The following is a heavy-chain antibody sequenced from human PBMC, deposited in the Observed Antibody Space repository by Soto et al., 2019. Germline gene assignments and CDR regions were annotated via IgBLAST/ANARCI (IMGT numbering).Heavy chain of an antibody. V-gene: IGHV1-18*01. CDR3: ARHGSYGGWTYVPYYYYGMDV. J-gene: IGHJ6*02. CDR2: ISAYNGNT. CDR1: GYTFTSYG. Sequence: ASVKVSCKASGYTFTSYGISWVRQAPGQGLEWMGWISAYNGNTNYAQKLQGRVTMTTDTSTSTAYMELRSLRSDDTAMYYCARHGSYGGWTYVPYYYYGMDVWGQGTTVTVSS. D-gene: IGHD6-19*01.